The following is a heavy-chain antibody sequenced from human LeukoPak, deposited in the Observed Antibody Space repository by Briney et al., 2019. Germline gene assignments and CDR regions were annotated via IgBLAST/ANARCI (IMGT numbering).Heavy chain of an antibody. D-gene: IGHD3-10*01. J-gene: IGHJ4*02. V-gene: IGHV4-59*08. Sequence: PSETLSLTCTVSGGSITGYYWSWIRQPPGKGLEWIGYIYYSGSTNYSPSLKSRVTISVDTSKNQFSLKLRSVTAADTAIYYCGRHSGYFDYWGQGALVTVSS. CDR2: IYYSGST. CDR1: GGSITGYY. CDR3: GRHSGYFDY.